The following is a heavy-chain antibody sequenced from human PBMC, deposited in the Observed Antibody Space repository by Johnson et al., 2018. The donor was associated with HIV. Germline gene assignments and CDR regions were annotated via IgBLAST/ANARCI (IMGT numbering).Heavy chain of an antibody. Sequence: MQLVESGGGVVRPGGSLRLSCAASGFTFTNAWMHWVRQAPGKGLEWVGRLKSRTDGETADYAAPVKGRFTISRDNSKNTLYLQMNSLRAEDTAVYYCAKDPGRRDPHAFDIWGQGTMVTVSS. J-gene: IGHJ3*02. D-gene: IGHD2-15*01. CDR2: LKSRTDGETA. V-gene: IGHV3-15*01. CDR3: AKDPGRRDPHAFDI. CDR1: GFTFTNAW.